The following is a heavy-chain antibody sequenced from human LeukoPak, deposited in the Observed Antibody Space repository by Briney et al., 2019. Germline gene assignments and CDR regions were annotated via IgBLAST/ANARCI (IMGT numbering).Heavy chain of an antibody. V-gene: IGHV3-74*03. CDR1: EFTLSSNA. CDR3: ARHLAGSYKGGFDY. D-gene: IGHD3-10*01. J-gene: IGHJ4*02. CDR2: ISNDGSST. Sequence: QTGGSLRLSCAASEFTLSSNAMSWVRQAPGKGLVWVSRISNDGSSTKYADSVKGRFTVSRDNAKNTLYLQMNSLRAEDTAVYYCARHLAGSYKGGFDYWGQGTLVTVSS.